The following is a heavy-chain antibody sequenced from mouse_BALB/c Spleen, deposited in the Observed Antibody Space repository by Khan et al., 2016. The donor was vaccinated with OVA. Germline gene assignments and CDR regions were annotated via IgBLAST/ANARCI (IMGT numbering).Heavy chain of an antibody. CDR1: GYTFTSYY. D-gene: IGHD2-1*01. Sequence: QVQLQQSGAELVKPGASVKISCKASGYTFTSYYMYWVKQRPGQGLERIGGINPSNGGTNFNEKFKSKATLTVDKSSSTAYMQLSSLTSEDSAVYYCARSGYGTPFAYWGQGTLVTVSA. CDR3: ARSGYGTPFAY. V-gene: IGHV1S81*02. CDR2: INPSNGGT. J-gene: IGHJ3*01.